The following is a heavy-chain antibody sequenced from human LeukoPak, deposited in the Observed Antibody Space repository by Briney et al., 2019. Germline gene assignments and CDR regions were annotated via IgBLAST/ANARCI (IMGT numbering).Heavy chain of an antibody. CDR1: GGSISSYY. CDR3: ALVLGDSSGCPVDY. CDR2: IYTSGST. Sequence: SETLSLTCTVSGGSISSYYWSWIRQPAGKGLEWIGRIYTSGSTNYNPSLKSRGTMSVDTPKNQFSLKLSSVTAADTAVYYCALVLGDSSGCPVDYWGQGTLVTVSS. D-gene: IGHD6-19*01. V-gene: IGHV4-4*07. J-gene: IGHJ4*02.